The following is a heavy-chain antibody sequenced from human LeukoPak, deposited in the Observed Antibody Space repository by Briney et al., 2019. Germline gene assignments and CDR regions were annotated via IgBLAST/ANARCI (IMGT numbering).Heavy chain of an antibody. V-gene: IGHV3-7*03. D-gene: IGHD3-16*01. CDR2: INHNGNVN. J-gene: IGHJ6*02. CDR1: GFTFSSYR. CDR3: ARGGGLDV. Sequence: GGSLRLSCAAPGFTFSSYRMNWARQAPGKGLEWVASINHNGNVNYYVDSVKGRFTISRDNAKNSLYLQMSNLRAEDTAVYFCARGGGLDVWGQGATVTVSS.